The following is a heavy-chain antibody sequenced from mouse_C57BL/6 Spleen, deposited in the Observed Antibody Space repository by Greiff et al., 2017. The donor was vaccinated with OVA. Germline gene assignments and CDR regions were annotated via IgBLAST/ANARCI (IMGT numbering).Heavy chain of an antibody. Sequence: VQLQQSGPELVKPGASVKISCKASGYSFTGYYMNWVKQSPEKSLEWIGEINPSTGGTTYNQKFKAKATLTVDKSSSTAYMQLKSLTSEDSAVYYYARKGATWDYFDYWGQGTTLTVSS. J-gene: IGHJ2*01. D-gene: IGHD3-1*01. CDR2: INPSTGGT. V-gene: IGHV1-42*01. CDR3: ARKGATWDYFDY. CDR1: GYSFTGYY.